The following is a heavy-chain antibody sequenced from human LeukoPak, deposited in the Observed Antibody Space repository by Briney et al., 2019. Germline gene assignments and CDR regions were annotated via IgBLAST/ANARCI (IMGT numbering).Heavy chain of an antibody. CDR1: GYTFTDYY. D-gene: IGHD3-10*01. J-gene: IGHJ6*02. Sequence: ASVKVSCKASGYTFTDYYMHWVRQAPGQGLEWMGWINPNSGGTNYAQKFQGRVTMTRDTSISTAYMELSRLRSDDTAVYYCARATSLLWFGEPYYYDVDVWGQGTTVTVSS. CDR3: ARATSLLWFGEPYYYDVDV. V-gene: IGHV1-2*02. CDR2: INPNSGGT.